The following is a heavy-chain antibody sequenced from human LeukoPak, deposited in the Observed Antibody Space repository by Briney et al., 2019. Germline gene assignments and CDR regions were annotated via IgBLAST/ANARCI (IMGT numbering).Heavy chain of an antibody. J-gene: IGHJ6*03. D-gene: IGHD6-13*01. CDR2: IIPIVGTA. V-gene: IGHV1-69*05. CDR1: GGTFSSYA. Sequence: ASVKVSCNASGGTFSSYAISWVRQAPGQVLEWVGGIIPIVGTANYEQKLQGRVTITTDESTSTAYMELSSLRSEDTAVYYCATGIAAAGYYYYYYMDVWGKGTTVTVSS. CDR3: ATGIAAAGYYYYYYMDV.